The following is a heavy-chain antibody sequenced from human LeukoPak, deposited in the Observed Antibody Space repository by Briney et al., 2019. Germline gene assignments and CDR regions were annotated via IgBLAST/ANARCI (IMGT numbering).Heavy chain of an antibody. CDR3: SRGHWSGYSYNWFDP. CDR2: MNPNSGNT. D-gene: IGHD3-3*01. Sequence: ASVKVSCKASGYIFSSYDINWVRQTTGQGLEWMRWMNPNSGNTGYAQKFQGRVSMTRSTSMSTAYLELNSLRSEDTAVYYCSRGHWSGYSYNWFDPWGQGTLVTVSS. CDR1: GYIFSSYD. J-gene: IGHJ5*02. V-gene: IGHV1-8*01.